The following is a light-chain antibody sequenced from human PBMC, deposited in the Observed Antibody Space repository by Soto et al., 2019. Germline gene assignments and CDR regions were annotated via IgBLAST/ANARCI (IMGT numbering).Light chain of an antibody. J-gene: IGLJ1*01. CDR1: GSNIGSNT. CDR3: AAWDDSLNGYV. CDR2: SNN. Sequence: QSVLTQPPSASGTPGQRVTISCSGSGSNIGSNTVNWYQQLPGTAPKLLIYSNNQRPSGVPDRFSGSKSGTSASLAISGLQSEDEADDYCAAWDDSLNGYVFGTGTKLTVL. V-gene: IGLV1-44*01.